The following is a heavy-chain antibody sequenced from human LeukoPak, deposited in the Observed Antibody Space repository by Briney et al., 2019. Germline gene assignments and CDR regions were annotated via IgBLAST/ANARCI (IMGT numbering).Heavy chain of an antibody. CDR2: ISGSGGST. J-gene: IGHJ4*02. Sequence: PGGSLRLSCAASGFTFSSYAMSWVRQAPGKGLEWVSAISGSGGSTYYADSVKGRFTISRDNSKNTLYLQMNSLRAEDTAVYYCAKGPWDIVVVGAAIRELEYWGQGTLVTVSS. CDR3: AKGPWDIVVVGAAIRELEY. D-gene: IGHD2-15*01. CDR1: GFTFSSYA. V-gene: IGHV3-23*01.